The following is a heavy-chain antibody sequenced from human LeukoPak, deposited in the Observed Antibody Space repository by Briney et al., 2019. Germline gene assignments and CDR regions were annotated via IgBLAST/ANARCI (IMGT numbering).Heavy chain of an antibody. CDR3: ARAGYCSSMSCYTGIFDY. V-gene: IGHV4-59*01. J-gene: IGHJ4*02. CDR2: IYYSGST. CDR1: GGSISSYY. Sequence: PSETLSLTCTVSGGSISSYYWSWIRQPPGKGLEWIGYIYYSGSTNYSPSLKSRVTISVDTSKNQFSLKLSSVTAADTAVYYCARAGYCSSMSCYTGIFDYWGQGTLVTVSS. D-gene: IGHD2-2*02.